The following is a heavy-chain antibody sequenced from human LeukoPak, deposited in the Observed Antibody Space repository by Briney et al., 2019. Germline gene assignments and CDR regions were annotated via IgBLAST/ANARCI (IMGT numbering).Heavy chain of an antibody. CDR1: GYTFTTYY. J-gene: IGHJ4*02. CDR2: ISAYNGNT. CDR3: ARQVDTSMALPDY. D-gene: IGHD5-18*01. Sequence: GASVKVSCKASGYTFTTYYIHWVRQAPGQGLEWMGWISAYNGNTNSAQKVQGRVTLTTDTSTSTAYMELRSLRSDDTAVYYCARQVDTSMALPDYWGQGTLVTVSS. V-gene: IGHV1-18*04.